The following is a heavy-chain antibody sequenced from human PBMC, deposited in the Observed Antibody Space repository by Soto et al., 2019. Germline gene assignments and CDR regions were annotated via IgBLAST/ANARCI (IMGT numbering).Heavy chain of an antibody. D-gene: IGHD3-16*02. Sequence: QVQLVQSGAEVKKPGASVKVSCKASGYTFTGYYMHWVRQAPGQGLEWMGWINTNSGGTNYAQKFQGWVTMTRDTSISTAYMELSRLRSDDTAVYYCARAAYDYVWGSYRSLWFDPWGQGTLVTVSS. CDR3: ARAAYDYVWGSYRSLWFDP. CDR2: INTNSGGT. J-gene: IGHJ5*02. V-gene: IGHV1-2*04. CDR1: GYTFTGYY.